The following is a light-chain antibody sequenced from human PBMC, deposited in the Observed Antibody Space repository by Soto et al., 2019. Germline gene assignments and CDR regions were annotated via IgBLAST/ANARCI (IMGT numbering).Light chain of an antibody. J-gene: IGLJ2*01. Sequence: QPVLTQPPSASGTPGQRVTISCSGSSSNIGSNTVNWYQQLPGTAPKLLIYSNNQRPSGVPDRFSGSKSGTSASLAISGLQSEDEADYYCAAWNDSLNVVFSGGTKLTVL. V-gene: IGLV1-44*01. CDR1: SSNIGSNT. CDR3: AAWNDSLNVV. CDR2: SNN.